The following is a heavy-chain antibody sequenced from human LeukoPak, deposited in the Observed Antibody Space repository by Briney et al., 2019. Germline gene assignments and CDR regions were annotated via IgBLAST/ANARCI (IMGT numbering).Heavy chain of an antibody. CDR2: INPNSGGT. Sequence: ASVKVSCKASGYTFTDYYMHWVRQAPGQGLEWMGWINPNSGGTNYAQKFQGRVTMTRDTSISTANMELSRLRSDDTAVYYCARGPDIVVVPAAMSSFDIWGQGTMVTVSS. V-gene: IGHV1-2*02. D-gene: IGHD2-2*01. CDR1: GYTFTDYY. CDR3: ARGPDIVVVPAAMSSFDI. J-gene: IGHJ3*02.